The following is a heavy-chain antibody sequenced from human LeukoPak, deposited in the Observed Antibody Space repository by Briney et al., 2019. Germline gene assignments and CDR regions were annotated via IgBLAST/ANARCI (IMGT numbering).Heavy chain of an antibody. CDR1: GGTFNSYA. J-gene: IGHJ4*02. V-gene: IGHV1-69*13. D-gene: IGHD3-10*01. CDR3: ASRGYGSGSYYGSDY. Sequence: ASVKVSCKASGGTFNSYAISWVRQAPGQGLEWMGGIIPIFGTANYAQKFQGRVTITADESTSTAYMELSSLRSEDTAVYYCASRGYGSGSYYGSDYWGQGTLVTVSS. CDR2: IIPIFGTA.